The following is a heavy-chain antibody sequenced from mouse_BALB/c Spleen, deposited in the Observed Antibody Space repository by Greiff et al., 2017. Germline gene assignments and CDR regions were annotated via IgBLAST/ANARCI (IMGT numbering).Heavy chain of an antibody. V-gene: IGHV3-2*02. CDR1: GYSITSDYA. D-gene: IGHD2-1*01. CDR2: ISYSGST. J-gene: IGHJ4*01. Sequence: EVKLVESGPGLVKPSQSLSLTCTVTGYSITSDYAWNWIRQFPGNKLEWMGYISYSGSTSYNPSLKSRISITRDTSKNQFFLQLNSVTTEDTATYYCARYYYGNSGAMDYWGQGTSVTVSS. CDR3: ARYYYGNSGAMDY.